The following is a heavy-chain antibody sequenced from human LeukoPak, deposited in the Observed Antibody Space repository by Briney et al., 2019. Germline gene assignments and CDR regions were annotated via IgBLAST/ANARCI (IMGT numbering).Heavy chain of an antibody. D-gene: IGHD4-17*01. CDR3: ARGVLDEYGDYVADY. CDR1: GGTFTRYT. J-gene: IGHJ4*02. V-gene: IGHV1-69*02. Sequence: SVKVSCKASGGTFTRYTIIWVRQAPGQGLEWMGRIIPSLDIATYAQKFQGRLTITADKSTSTAYMELSSLRSEDTAVFYCARGVLDEYGDYVADYWGQGTLVTVSS. CDR2: IIPSLDIA.